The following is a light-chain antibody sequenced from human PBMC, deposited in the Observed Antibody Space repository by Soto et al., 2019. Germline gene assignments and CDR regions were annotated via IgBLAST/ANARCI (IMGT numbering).Light chain of an antibody. CDR2: DAS. J-gene: IGKJ3*01. Sequence: DIQMAQPPSTLSASVGDRVSFTCQASQDISKFLNWYQHKPGQAPSLLIYDASKSQFGVPSRFSGSGYGTDFTFTISSLQPEDNATYYCQQYDNRPFTFSPGTKVDIK. CDR1: QDISKF. V-gene: IGKV1-33*01. CDR3: QQYDNRPFT.